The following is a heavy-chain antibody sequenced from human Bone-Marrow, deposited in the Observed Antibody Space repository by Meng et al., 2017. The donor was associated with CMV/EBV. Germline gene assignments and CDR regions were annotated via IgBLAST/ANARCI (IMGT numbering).Heavy chain of an antibody. D-gene: IGHD1-26*01. CDR2: LFSGGTT. CDR1: GYTFTSYG. Sequence: SCKASGYTFTSYGISWVRQAPGKGLEWVSVLFSGGTTNYADSVKGRFTISRDSSQNTVYLQMDSLRAEDTAVYYCVRWHSGLDYWGQGTLVTVSS. CDR3: VRWHSGLDY. J-gene: IGHJ4*02. V-gene: IGHV3-53*01.